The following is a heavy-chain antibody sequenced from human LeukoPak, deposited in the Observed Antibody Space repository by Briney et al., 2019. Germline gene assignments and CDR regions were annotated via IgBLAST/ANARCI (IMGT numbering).Heavy chain of an antibody. D-gene: IGHD5-18*01. CDR1: GYTFTGYY. CDR2: INPNSGGT. V-gene: IGHV1-2*02. CDR3: ASAPWIQAYFDY. J-gene: IGHJ4*02. Sequence: ASVKVSCKSSGYTFTGYYMHWVRQAPGQGLEWMGWINPNSGGTNYAQKFQGRVTMTRDTSISTAYMELSRLRSDDTAVYYCASAPWIQAYFDYWGQGTLVTVSS.